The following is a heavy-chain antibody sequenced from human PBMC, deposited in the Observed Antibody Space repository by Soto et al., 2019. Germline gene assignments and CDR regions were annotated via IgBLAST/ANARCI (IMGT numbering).Heavy chain of an antibody. CDR2: IKEDGSEK. D-gene: IGHD1-26*01. V-gene: IGHV3-7*05. CDR1: GFIFSNFW. CDR3: VRGGSHSFDY. Sequence: EVQLVESGGDLVQPGGSLRLSCAASGFIFSNFWMSWVRQAPGKGLEWVANIKEDGSEKYHVDSVKGRFTISRDNAKNLRYLQMDSLRAEDTAVYKCVRGGSHSFDYCGQGTLVTVSS. J-gene: IGHJ4*02.